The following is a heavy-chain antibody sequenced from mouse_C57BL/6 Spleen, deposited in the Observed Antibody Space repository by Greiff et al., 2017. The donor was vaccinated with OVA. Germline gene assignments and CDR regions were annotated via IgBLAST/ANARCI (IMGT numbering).Heavy chain of an antibody. CDR2: ISYDGSN. D-gene: IGHD2-3*01. J-gene: IGHJ2*01. V-gene: IGHV3-6*01. Sequence: EVQLQESGPGLVKPSQSLSLTCSVTGYSITSGYYWNWIRQFPGNKLEWMGYISYDGSNKYNPSLKNRISITRDTSKNQFFLKLNSVTTEYTATYYCARVIYDGYLDYWGQGTTLTVSS. CDR3: ARVIYDGYLDY. CDR1: GYSITSGYY.